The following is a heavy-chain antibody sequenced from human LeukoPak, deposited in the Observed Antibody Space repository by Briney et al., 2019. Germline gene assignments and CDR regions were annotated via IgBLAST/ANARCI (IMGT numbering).Heavy chain of an antibody. J-gene: IGHJ4*02. D-gene: IGHD4-23*01. CDR1: GGSISSYY. Sequence: PSETLSLTCTVSGGSISSYYWSWIRQPPGKGLEWIGYIYYSGSTNYNPSLKSRVTISVDTSKNQFSLKLSSVTAADTAVYYCARQDYCGNCDYWGQGTLVTVSS. V-gene: IGHV4-59*01. CDR3: ARQDYCGNCDY. CDR2: IYYSGST.